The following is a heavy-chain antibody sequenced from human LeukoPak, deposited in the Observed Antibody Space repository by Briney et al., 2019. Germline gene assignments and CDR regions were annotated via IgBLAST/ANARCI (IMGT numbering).Heavy chain of an antibody. J-gene: IGHJ5*02. V-gene: IGHV1-18*01. Sequence: GASVKVSCKASGYTFTSYGISWVRQAPGQGLEWMGWISAYNGNTHYAQKLQGRVTMTTDTSTSTVYMELRSLRSDDTAVYYCARYTSPRLATVTTRRWFDPWGQGTLVTVSS. CDR3: ARYTSPRLATVTTRRWFDP. D-gene: IGHD4-17*01. CDR1: GYTFTSYG. CDR2: ISAYNGNT.